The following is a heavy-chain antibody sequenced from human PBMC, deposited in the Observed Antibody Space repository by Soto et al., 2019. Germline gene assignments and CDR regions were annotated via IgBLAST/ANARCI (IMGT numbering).Heavy chain of an antibody. CDR2: IYATGTT. CDR1: GASISGFD. Sequence: PSETLSLTCTVSGASISGFDCSWIRKSAWKGLEWIGRIYATGTTDYNPSLKSRVMMSVDTSKKQFSLKLRSVTAADTAVYYCVRDGTKTLRDWFDPSGQGISVTVSS. J-gene: IGHJ5*02. D-gene: IGHD1-1*01. CDR3: VRDGTKTLRDWFDP. V-gene: IGHV4-4*07.